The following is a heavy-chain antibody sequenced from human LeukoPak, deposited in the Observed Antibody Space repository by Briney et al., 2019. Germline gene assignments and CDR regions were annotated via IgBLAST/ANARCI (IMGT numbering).Heavy chain of an antibody. J-gene: IGHJ5*02. D-gene: IGHD1-26*01. CDR2: ISGSGGST. CDR1: GFTFGDYA. CDR3: AKEVVGATNWFDP. V-gene: IGHV3-23*01. Sequence: GGSLRLSCTASGFTFGDYAMSWVRQAPGKGLEWVSRISGSGGSTYFADSVKGRFTISRDNSKNTLYLQMNSLRGEDTAIYYCAKEVVGATNWFDPWGQGTLVTVSS.